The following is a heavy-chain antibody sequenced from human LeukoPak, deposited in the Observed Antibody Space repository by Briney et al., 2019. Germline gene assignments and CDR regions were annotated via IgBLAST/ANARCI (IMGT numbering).Heavy chain of an antibody. V-gene: IGHV1-2*02. CDR3: ARDDRGSSSSYDY. J-gene: IGHJ4*02. Sequence: ASVKVSCKASGYTFTSYYMHWVRQAPGQGLEWMGWINPNSGGTNYAQKFQGRVTMTRDTSISTAYMELSRLRSDDTAVYYCARDDRGSSSSYDYWGQGTLVTVSS. CDR2: INPNSGGT. D-gene: IGHD6-6*01. CDR1: GYTFTSYY.